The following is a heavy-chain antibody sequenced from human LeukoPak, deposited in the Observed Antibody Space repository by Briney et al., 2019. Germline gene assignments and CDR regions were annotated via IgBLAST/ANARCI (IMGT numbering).Heavy chain of an antibody. D-gene: IGHD1-26*01. CDR2: INPNSGGT. Sequence: ASVTVSCKASGYTFTGYYMHWVRQAPGQGLEWMGRINPNSGGTNYAQKFQGRVTMTRDTSISTAYMELSRLRSDDTAVYYCALVSGSYYNDAFDIWGQGTMVTVSS. V-gene: IGHV1-2*06. J-gene: IGHJ3*02. CDR3: ALVSGSYYNDAFDI. CDR1: GYTFTGYY.